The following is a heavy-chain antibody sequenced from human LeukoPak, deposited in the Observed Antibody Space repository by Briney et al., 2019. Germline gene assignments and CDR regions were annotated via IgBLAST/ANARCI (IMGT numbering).Heavy chain of an antibody. D-gene: IGHD5-18*01. J-gene: IGHJ5*02. V-gene: IGHV1-69*05. Sequence: SVKVSCKASGGTFSSYAISWVRQAPGQGLEWMGRIIPIFGTASYAQKFQGRVTITTDESTSTAYMELSSLRSEDTAVYYCARGRTWIQPGYWFDPWGQGTLVTVSS. CDR3: ARGRTWIQPGYWFDP. CDR1: GGTFSSYA. CDR2: IIPIFGTA.